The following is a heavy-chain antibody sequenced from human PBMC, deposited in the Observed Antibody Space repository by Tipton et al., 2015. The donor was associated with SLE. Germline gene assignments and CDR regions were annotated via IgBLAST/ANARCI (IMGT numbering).Heavy chain of an antibody. CDR1: GGSISSYY. CDR3: ARDRGGNSSVYFDY. J-gene: IGHJ4*02. Sequence: TLSLTCTVSGGSISSYYWSWIRQPPGKGLEWIAYIHSSGRTNYNPSLKSRLTISLDTSKNQFSLNLTSVTAADTAVFYCARDRGGNSSVYFDYWGQGTLVTVSS. D-gene: IGHD4-23*01. V-gene: IGHV4-59*01. CDR2: IHSSGRT.